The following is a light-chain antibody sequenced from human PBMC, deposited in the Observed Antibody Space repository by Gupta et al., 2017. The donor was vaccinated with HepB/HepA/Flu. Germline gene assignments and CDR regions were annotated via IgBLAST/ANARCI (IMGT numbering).Light chain of an antibody. CDR2: LGS. V-gene: IGKV2-28*01. J-gene: IGKJ3*01. CDR1: QSLLHSNGYNY. CDR3: MQALQTPLFT. Sequence: IVMTQSPLFLPVTPGEPASISCRSSQSLLHSNGYNYLDWYLQKPGQSPQLLIYLGSNRASAVPDRFSGSGSGTDFTLKISRVEAEDVDVYYCMQALQTPLFTFGPGTKVDIK.